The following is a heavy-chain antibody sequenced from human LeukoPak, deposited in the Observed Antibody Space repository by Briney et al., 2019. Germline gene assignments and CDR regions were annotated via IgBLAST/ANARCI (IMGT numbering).Heavy chain of an antibody. CDR3: ARDQRYFDWLSLIRDYGMDV. CDR2: IKQDGSEK. D-gene: IGHD3-9*01. J-gene: IGHJ6*02. CDR1: GGSISSSSYY. Sequence: GTLSLTCTVSGGSISSSSYYWGWIRQPPGKGLEWVANIKQDGSEKYYVDSVKGRFTISRDNAKNSLYLQMNSLRAEDTAVYYCARDQRYFDWLSLIRDYGMDVWGQGTTVTVSS. V-gene: IGHV3-7*01.